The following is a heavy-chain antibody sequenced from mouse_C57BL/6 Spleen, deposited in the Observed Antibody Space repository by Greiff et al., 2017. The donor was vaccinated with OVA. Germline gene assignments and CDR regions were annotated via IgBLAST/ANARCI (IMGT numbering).Heavy chain of an antibody. V-gene: IGHV1-22*01. CDR1: GYTFTDSN. CDR3: ARSMPFAY. J-gene: IGHJ3*01. Sequence: QLQQSGPELLKPGASVKLSCKASGYTFTDSNMHWVKQSHGKSLEWIGYINPNNGGTSYNQKFNGKATLTVNKSSSTAYMELRSLTSEDSAVYYCARSMPFAYWGQGTLVTVSA. CDR2: INPNNGGT. D-gene: IGHD2-3*01.